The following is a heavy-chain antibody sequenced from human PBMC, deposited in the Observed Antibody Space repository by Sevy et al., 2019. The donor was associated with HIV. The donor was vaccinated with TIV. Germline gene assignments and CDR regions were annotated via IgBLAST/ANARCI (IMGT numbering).Heavy chain of an antibody. CDR2: ISRSSRTI. J-gene: IGHJ4*02. CDR3: AGAYSGGWPQGAWTDY. CDR1: GFTFSTYS. V-gene: IGHV3-48*01. D-gene: IGHD6-19*01. Sequence: GGSLRLSCAASGFTFSTYSMNWVRQAPGKGLEWVSYISRSSRTIYYADSVEGRFTISRDNAKNSLSLQINSLRADDTAVYYCAGAYSGGWPQGAWTDYWGQGTLVTVSS.